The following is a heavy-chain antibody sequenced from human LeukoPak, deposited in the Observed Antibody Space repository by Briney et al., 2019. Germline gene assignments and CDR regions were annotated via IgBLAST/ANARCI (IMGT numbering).Heavy chain of an antibody. V-gene: IGHV1-8*01. CDR2: MNPNSGNT. D-gene: IGHD3-10*01. J-gene: IGHJ5*02. Sequence: ASVKVSCKASGGTFSKYAFNWVRQAPGQGLEWMGWMNPNSGNTGYAQKFQGRVTMTRNTSISTAYMELSSLRSEDTAIYYCAREVIRDYYALGGFDPWGQGTLVTVSS. CDR3: AREVIRDYYALGGFDP. CDR1: GGTFSKYA.